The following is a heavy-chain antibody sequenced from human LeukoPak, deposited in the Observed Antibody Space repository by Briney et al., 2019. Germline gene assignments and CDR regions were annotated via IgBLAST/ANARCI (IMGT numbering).Heavy chain of an antibody. V-gene: IGHV5-51*01. J-gene: IGHJ4*02. CDR1: GYTFTNYW. Sequence: EESLKISCKASGYTFTNYWIGWVRQMPGKGLEWMGIIYPGDSDTRYSPSFQGQVTISADKSISTAYLQWSSLKASDTAMYYCARGDYGDFRVFYTLFDYWGQGTLVTVSS. CDR3: ARGDYGDFRVFYTLFDY. D-gene: IGHD4-17*01. CDR2: IYPGDSDT.